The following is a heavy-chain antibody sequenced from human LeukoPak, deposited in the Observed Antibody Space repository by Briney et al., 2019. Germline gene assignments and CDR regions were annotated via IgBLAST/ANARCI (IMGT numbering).Heavy chain of an antibody. CDR3: ARDVEMTTVTTMGY. Sequence: ASVKVSCKASGGTFSSYAINWVRQAPGQGLKWMGGIIPIFGTANYAQKFQGRVTMTRDMSTSTVYMELSSLRSEDTAVYYCARDVEMTTVTTMGYWGQGTLVTVSS. CDR2: IIPIFGTA. CDR1: GGTFSSYA. V-gene: IGHV1-69*05. D-gene: IGHD4-17*01. J-gene: IGHJ4*02.